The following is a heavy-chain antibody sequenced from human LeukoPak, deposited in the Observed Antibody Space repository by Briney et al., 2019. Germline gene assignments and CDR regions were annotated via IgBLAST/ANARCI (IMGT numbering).Heavy chain of an antibody. D-gene: IGHD1-26*01. CDR3: ARGYSGSYGRFDY. J-gene: IGHJ4*02. CDR2: IYYSGNT. CDR1: GGSISSFY. Sequence: ASETLSLTCTVSGGSISSFYWSWIRQPPGKGLEWIGYIYYSGNTNYNPSLKNRVTISVDASKNQFSLKLSSVTAADSAVYYCARGYSGSYGRFDYWGQGTLATVSS. V-gene: IGHV4-59*01.